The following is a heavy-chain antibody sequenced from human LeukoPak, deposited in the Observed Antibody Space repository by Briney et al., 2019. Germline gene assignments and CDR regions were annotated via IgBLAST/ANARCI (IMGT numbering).Heavy chain of an antibody. J-gene: IGHJ4*02. V-gene: IGHV1-46*03. CDR1: GNTFTTHY. Sequence: GASVKVSCKASGNTFTTHYMHWVRQAPGQGLEWMGIINPSGGSTSYAQKFQGIVTMTRDASTSTVYMELSSLRSEDTAMYYCTRSGIVGAPGDFDYWGQGTLVTVSS. D-gene: IGHD1-26*01. CDR2: INPSGGST. CDR3: TRSGIVGAPGDFDY.